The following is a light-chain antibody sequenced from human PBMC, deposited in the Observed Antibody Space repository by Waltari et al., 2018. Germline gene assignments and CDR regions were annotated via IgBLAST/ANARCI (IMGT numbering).Light chain of an antibody. Sequence: EIVLTQSPATLSLSPGERATLSCRASQRVSTNLAWYQQRPGQAPRLLIYEASNRATGIPARFSGSGSGTDFTLTISRLESEDFAVYYCQQRSNRPPLTFGGGTKVEIK. CDR2: EAS. CDR3: QQRSNRPPLT. CDR1: QRVSTN. J-gene: IGKJ4*01. V-gene: IGKV3-11*01.